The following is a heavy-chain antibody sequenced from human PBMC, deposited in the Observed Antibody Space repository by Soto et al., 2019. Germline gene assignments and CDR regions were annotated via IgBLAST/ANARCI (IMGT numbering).Heavy chain of an antibody. V-gene: IGHV4-34*01. D-gene: IGHD4-17*01. Sequence: QVQLQQWGAGLLKPSETLSLSCAVYGGSFSGYFWTWIRQPPGKGLEWIGEIDHSGSTNYNPSLXRRVTLAVDTXXNXFXXTLSSVTAADTAVYYCARGRATVTTFRYSYHAMDVWGQGTTVTVSS. CDR2: IDHSGST. J-gene: IGHJ6*02. CDR1: GGSFSGYF. CDR3: ARGRATVTTFRYSYHAMDV.